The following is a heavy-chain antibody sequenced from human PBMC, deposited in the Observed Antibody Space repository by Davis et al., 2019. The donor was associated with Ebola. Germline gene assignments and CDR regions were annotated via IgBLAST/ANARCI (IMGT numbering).Heavy chain of an antibody. Sequence: MPGGSLRLSCAVSGGSISSSNWWSWVRQPPGKGLEWIGEIYHSGSTNSNPSLKSRVTISVDTSKNQFSLKLSSVTAADTAVYYCARGLVYYDIVTGYSNGRGFDPWGQGTLVTVSS. D-gene: IGHD3-9*01. J-gene: IGHJ5*02. V-gene: IGHV4-4*02. CDR2: IYHSGST. CDR1: GGSISSSNW. CDR3: ARGLVYYDIVTGYSNGRGFDP.